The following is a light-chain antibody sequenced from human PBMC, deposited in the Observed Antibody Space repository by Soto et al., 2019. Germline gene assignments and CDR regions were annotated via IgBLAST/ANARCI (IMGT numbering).Light chain of an antibody. V-gene: IGLV2-14*01. J-gene: IGLJ2*01. Sequence: QSVLTQPASVSGSPGQSITISCTGTSSDVGGYNYVSWYQQHPGKAPKLIIYEVSNRPSGVSYRFSGSKSVNTASLTISGLQTEDEADYYCTSYTNTNTPVLFGGGTKLTVL. CDR1: SSDVGGYNY. CDR2: EVS. CDR3: TSYTNTNTPVL.